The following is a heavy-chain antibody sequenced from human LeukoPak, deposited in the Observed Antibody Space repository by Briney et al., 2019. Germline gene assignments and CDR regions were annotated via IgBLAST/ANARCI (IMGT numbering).Heavy chain of an antibody. V-gene: IGHV4-61*02. J-gene: IGHJ5*02. CDR2: IYTSGST. Sequence: SETLSLTCTVSGGSISSGSYYWSWIRQPAGKGLEWIGRIYTSGSTNYNPSLKSRVTISVDTSKNQFSLKLSSVTAADTAVYYCARAHRFDPWGQGTLVTVSS. CDR3: ARAHRFDP. D-gene: IGHD2-21*01. CDR1: GGSISSGSYY.